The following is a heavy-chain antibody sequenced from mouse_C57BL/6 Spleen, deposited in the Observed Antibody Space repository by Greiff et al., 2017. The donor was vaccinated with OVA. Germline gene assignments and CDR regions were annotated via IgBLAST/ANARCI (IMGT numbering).Heavy chain of an antibody. V-gene: IGHV5-16*01. D-gene: IGHD2-2*01. Sequence: EVKLVESEGGLVQPGSSMKLSCTASGFTFSDYYMAWVRQVPEKGLEWVANINYDGSSTYYLDSLKSRFIISRDNAKNILYLQMSSLKSEDTATYYCARDYGYYYAMDYWGQGTSVTVSS. CDR3: ARDYGYYYAMDY. J-gene: IGHJ4*01. CDR1: GFTFSDYY. CDR2: INYDGSST.